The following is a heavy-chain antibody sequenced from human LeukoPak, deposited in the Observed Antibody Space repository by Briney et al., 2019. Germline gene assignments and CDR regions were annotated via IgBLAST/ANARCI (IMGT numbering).Heavy chain of an antibody. D-gene: IGHD2-21*01. CDR2: IYRIDSDT. CDR1: GYSFTNYW. J-gene: IGHJ3*01. V-gene: IGHV5-51*01. CDR3: ARPSAYGEDAFDV. Sequence: GESLKISCKGSGYSFTNYWIGWVRQMPGKGLEWMGIIYRIDSDTRYSPSFRGQVTFSADKSISTAYLQWSSLKASDTAMYYCARPSAYGEDAFDVWGQGTMVTVSS.